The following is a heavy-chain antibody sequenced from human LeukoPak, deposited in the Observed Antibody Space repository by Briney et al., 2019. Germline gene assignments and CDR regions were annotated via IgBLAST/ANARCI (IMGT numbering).Heavy chain of an antibody. CDR1: GFTVSSNY. D-gene: IGHD3-3*01. J-gene: IGHJ4*02. CDR3: ARSEPVFGVVPFDY. CDR2: IYSGGST. V-gene: IGHV3-53*01. Sequence: PGGSLRLSCAASGFTVSSNYMSWVRQAPGKGLEWVSVIYSGGSTYYADSVKGRFTISRDNSKNTLYLQMNSLRAEDTAVYYCARSEPVFGVVPFDYWGQGTLVTVSS.